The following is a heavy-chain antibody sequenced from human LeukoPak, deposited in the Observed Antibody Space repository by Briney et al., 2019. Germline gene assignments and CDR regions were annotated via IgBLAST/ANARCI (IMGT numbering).Heavy chain of an antibody. D-gene: IGHD3-16*01. V-gene: IGHV4-59*11. CDR1: GGSISSHY. J-gene: IGHJ4*02. Sequence: SETLSLTCTVSGGSISSHYWGWIRQPPGKGLEWIGYIYYTGSTDYNPSLKSRVTISVDTSKNQFSLKLNSMTAVDTAVYYCARGWGYFDYWGEGTLVTVSS. CDR2: IYYTGST. CDR3: ARGWGYFDY.